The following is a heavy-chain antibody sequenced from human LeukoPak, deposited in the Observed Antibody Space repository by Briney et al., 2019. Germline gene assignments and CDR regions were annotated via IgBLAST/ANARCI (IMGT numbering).Heavy chain of an antibody. V-gene: IGHV3-30*04. D-gene: IGHD2-8*02. CDR1: GFTFSSYA. CDR3: ATPTDLTGAFDY. J-gene: IGHJ4*02. Sequence: PGGSLRLSCAASGFTFSSYAMHWVRQAPGKGLEWVAVISYDGSNKYYADSVKGRFTISRDNSKNTLYLQMNSLRAEDTAVYYCATPTDLTGAFDYWGQGTLVTVSS. CDR2: ISYDGSNK.